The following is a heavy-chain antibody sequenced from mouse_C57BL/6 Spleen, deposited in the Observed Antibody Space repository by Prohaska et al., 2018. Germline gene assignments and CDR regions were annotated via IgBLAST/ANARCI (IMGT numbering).Heavy chain of an antibody. V-gene: IGHV1-59*01. J-gene: IGHJ2*01. CDR2: IDPSDSYT. D-gene: IGHD4-1*01. Sequence: QVQLQQPGAALVRPGTSVKLSCKASGYTFTSYWMHWVKQRPGQDLEWIGLIDPSDSYTNYNQKFKGKATLTVDTSSSTADVQLSSLTSEDSAVYYCAKQGTGTGFDYWGQGTTLTVSS. CDR1: GYTFTSYW. CDR3: AKQGTGTGFDY.